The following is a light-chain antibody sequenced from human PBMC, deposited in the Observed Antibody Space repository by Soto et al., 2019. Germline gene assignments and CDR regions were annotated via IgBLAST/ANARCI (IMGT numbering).Light chain of an antibody. J-gene: IGLJ7*01. Sequence: QSALTQPPSASGSPGQSVTFSCTGTTTDVGGYNYVSWYQQHPGKAPKLIIYEVNKRPSVVPHRFSGSKSGNTASLTVSGLQAEDEADSYCSSYEASNTVVFGGGTQLTVL. V-gene: IGLV2-8*01. CDR2: EVN. CDR1: TTDVGGYNY. CDR3: SSYEASNTVV.